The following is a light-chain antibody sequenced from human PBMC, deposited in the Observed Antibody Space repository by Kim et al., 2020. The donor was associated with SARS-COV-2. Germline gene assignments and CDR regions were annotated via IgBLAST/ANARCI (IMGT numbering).Light chain of an antibody. CDR3: QQYNNWPLYT. CDR2: GAS. V-gene: IGKV3-15*01. J-gene: IGKJ2*01. Sequence: EIVMTQSPATLSVSPGERATLSCRASQSVSSNLAWYQQKPGQAPRLLIYGASTRATGIPARFSGSGSGTEFTLTISSLQFEDFAVYYCQQYNNWPLYTCGQGTKLEI. CDR1: QSVSSN.